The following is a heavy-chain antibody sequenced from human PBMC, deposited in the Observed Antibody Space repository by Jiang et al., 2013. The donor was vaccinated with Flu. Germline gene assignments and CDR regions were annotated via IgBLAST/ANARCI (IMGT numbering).Heavy chain of an antibody. D-gene: IGHD3-3*01. Sequence: SGAEVKKPGAPVKVSCQASGYTFTSXTIHWVRQAPGQGLEWMGWINAATGNTKYSPKFQDRVTIIRDTSTNTASMELSGLTSEDTAVYFCARGPKRTISGDVTAALYLDFWGPGTLITVSS. CDR3: ARGPKRTISGDVTAALYLDF. J-gene: IGHJ4*02. CDR1: GYTFTSXT. CDR2: INAATGNT. V-gene: IGHV1-3*01.